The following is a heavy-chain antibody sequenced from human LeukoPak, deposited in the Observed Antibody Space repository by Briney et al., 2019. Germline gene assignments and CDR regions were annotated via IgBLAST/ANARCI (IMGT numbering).Heavy chain of an antibody. J-gene: IGHJ4*02. V-gene: IGHV3-23*01. CDR2: ISGSGGST. Sequence: PGGSLRLSCAASGFTFSSYAMSWVRQAPGKGLEWVSAISGSGGSTYYADSVKGRFTISRDNSKNTLYLQMNNLRAEDTAVYYCAKDAYSGSGSVYCFDYWGQGTLVTVSS. CDR3: AKDAYSGSGSVYCFDY. CDR1: GFTFSSYA. D-gene: IGHD3-10*01.